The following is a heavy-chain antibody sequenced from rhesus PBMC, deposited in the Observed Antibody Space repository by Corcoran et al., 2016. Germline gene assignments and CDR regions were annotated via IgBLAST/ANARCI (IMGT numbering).Heavy chain of an antibody. J-gene: IGHJ4*01. CDR1: GGSISSSNW. Sequence: QLQLQESGPGLVKPSETLSVTCAVSGGSISSSNWWSWIRQSPGKGLEWIGGNYGSGGSTEYNPSLKSRITISIETSKNQFSLKLSSVTAADTAVYYCARIASSWSNFDYWGQGVLVTVSS. V-gene: IGHV4-93*02. CDR3: ARIASSWSNFDY. D-gene: IGHD6-13*01. CDR2: NYGSGGST.